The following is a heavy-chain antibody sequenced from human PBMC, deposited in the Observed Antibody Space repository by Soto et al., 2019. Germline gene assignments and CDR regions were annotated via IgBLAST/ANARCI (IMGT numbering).Heavy chain of an antibody. CDR3: SSGGYCSGGSCYSVLDYYYGMDV. Sequence: GGSLRLSCAASGFTFSNAWMNWVRQAPGKGLEWVGRIKSKTDGGTTDYAAPVKGRFTISRDDSKNTLYLQMNSLKTEDTAVYYCSSGGYCSGGSCYSVLDYYYGMDVWGQGTTVTVSS. CDR1: GFTFSNAW. J-gene: IGHJ6*02. D-gene: IGHD2-15*01. CDR2: IKSKTDGGTT. V-gene: IGHV3-15*07.